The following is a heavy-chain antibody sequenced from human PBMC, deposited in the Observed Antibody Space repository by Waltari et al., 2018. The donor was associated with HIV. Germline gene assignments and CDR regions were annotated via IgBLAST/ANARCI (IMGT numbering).Heavy chain of an antibody. J-gene: IGHJ4*02. CDR3: ARSGLYDTSGYYAPFGY. V-gene: IGHV3-48*03. D-gene: IGHD3-22*01. Sequence: EVQLVESGGGLVQPGGSLRLSCAAPGFTFSNFEMNWVRQAPGKGLEWISYISSSGSTIYYADSVKGRLTISRDNAKNSLYVQMNSLRAEDTAVYYCARSGLYDTSGYYAPFGYWGQGTLVTVSS. CDR1: GFTFSNFE. CDR2: ISSSGSTI.